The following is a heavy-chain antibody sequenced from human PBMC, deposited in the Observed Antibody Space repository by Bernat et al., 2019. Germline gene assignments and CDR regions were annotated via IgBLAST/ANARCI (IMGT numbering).Heavy chain of an antibody. V-gene: IGHV4-61*01. CDR3: ARDHGYCSGGTCSHAVGI. CDR2: IFSSGST. CDR1: GGSVSSGTYY. J-gene: IGHJ3*02. Sequence: QVQLQESGPGLVKPSETLSLTCTVSGGSVSSGTYYWSWIRQPPGKGLEWIGYIFSSGSTNYNPSLKGRVTISVDTSKNQFSLKVSSVTAADTAVYYCARDHGYCSGGTCSHAVGIWGQGKMVTVSS. D-gene: IGHD2-15*01.